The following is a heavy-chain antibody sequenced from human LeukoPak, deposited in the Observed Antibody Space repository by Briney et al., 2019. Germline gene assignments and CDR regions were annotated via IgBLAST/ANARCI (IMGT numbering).Heavy chain of an antibody. Sequence: GASVKVSCKASGYTFTSYYMHWVRQAPGQGLEWMGIVNPSGGSTSYAQKFQGRVTMTRDTSTSTVYMELSSLRSEDTAVYYCARDSLDQIAVAGTFDYWGQGTLVTVSS. CDR2: VNPSGGST. D-gene: IGHD6-19*01. CDR1: GYTFTSYY. V-gene: IGHV1-46*01. J-gene: IGHJ4*02. CDR3: ARDSLDQIAVAGTFDY.